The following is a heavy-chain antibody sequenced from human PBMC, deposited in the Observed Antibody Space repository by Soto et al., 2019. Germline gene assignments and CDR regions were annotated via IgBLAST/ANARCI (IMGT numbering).Heavy chain of an antibody. CDR1: GYTLTSYG. D-gene: IGHD3-3*01. J-gene: IGHJ6*02. CDR3: ARAPMRFLEWSYGGMDV. Sequence: QVQLVQSGDDVKKPGDSVKVSCKASGYTLTSYGISWVRQAPGQGLEWVGWISADNGHTIYPERLQGRVTVTADTSTRTVYMELRSLRPDDTALYYCARAPMRFLEWSYGGMDVWGQGTTVTVSS. V-gene: IGHV1-18*01. CDR2: ISADNGHT.